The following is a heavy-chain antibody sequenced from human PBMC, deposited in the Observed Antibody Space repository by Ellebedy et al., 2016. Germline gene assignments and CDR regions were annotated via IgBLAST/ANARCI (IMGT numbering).Heavy chain of an antibody. CDR1: GFTFSSYG. V-gene: IGHV3-30*18. D-gene: IGHD3-10*01. CDR2: ISYDGSNK. Sequence: GESLKISXAASGFTFSSYGMHWVRQAPGKGLEWVAVISYDGSNKYYADSVKGRFTISRDNSKNTLYLQMNSLRAEDTAVYYCAKVTMVRGRAYGMDVWGQGTTVTVSS. J-gene: IGHJ6*02. CDR3: AKVTMVRGRAYGMDV.